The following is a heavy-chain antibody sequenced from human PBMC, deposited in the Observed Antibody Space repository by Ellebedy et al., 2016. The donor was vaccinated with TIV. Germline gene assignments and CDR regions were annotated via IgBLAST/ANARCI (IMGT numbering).Heavy chain of an antibody. Sequence: GESLKISCAASGFIISGDWMSWVRQGPGKGLEWVVNINKDGGEKNYVDSVRGRFTISRDNAKNSLYLQMNSLRAEDTAVYYCARLAGATCQCAFDIWGQGTMVTVSS. CDR2: INKDGGEK. J-gene: IGHJ3*02. V-gene: IGHV3-7*01. CDR3: ARLAGATCQCAFDI. CDR1: GFIISGDW. D-gene: IGHD2-15*01.